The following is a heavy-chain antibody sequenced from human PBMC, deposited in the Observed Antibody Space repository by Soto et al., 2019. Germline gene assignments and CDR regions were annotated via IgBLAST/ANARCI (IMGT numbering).Heavy chain of an antibody. CDR2: ISAYNGNT. CDR1: GYTFTSYG. CDR3: ASTYYDSSGYRGYYYGMDV. V-gene: IGHV1-18*04. J-gene: IGHJ6*02. Sequence: ASVKVSCKASGYTFTSYGISWVRQAPGQGLEWMGWISAYNGNTNYAQKLQGRVTMTTDTSTSTAYMELRSLRSDDTAVYYCASTYYDSSGYRGYYYGMDVWGQGTTVTVSS. D-gene: IGHD3-22*01.